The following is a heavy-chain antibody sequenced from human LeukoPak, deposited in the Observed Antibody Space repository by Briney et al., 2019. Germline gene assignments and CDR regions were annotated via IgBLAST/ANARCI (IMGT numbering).Heavy chain of an antibody. J-gene: IGHJ6*02. Sequence: ASVKVSCKTSGGTFSSSAITWGRQAPGQGLEWMGRIIPVLNITTYAQKFQGRVTITADTSTSTVYMELSSLKSEETSVYYCAKDQGLTAPPPYGLDVWGQGTTVIVTS. V-gene: IGHV1-69*04. CDR1: GGTFSSSA. D-gene: IGHD5-18*01. CDR3: AKDQGLTAPPPYGLDV. CDR2: IIPVLNIT.